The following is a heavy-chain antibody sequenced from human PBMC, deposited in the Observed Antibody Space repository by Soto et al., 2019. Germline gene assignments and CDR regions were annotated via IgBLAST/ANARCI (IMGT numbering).Heavy chain of an antibody. J-gene: IGHJ3*02. CDR2: IYSGGST. V-gene: IGHV3-53*01. Sequence: GGSLRLSCAASGFTVSSNYMSWVRQAPGKGLEWASVIYSGGSTYYADSVKGRFTISRDNSKNTLYLQMNSLRAEDTAAYYCARDRKLQGAFDIWGQGTMVTVSS. D-gene: IGHD1-26*01. CDR1: GFTVSSNY. CDR3: ARDRKLQGAFDI.